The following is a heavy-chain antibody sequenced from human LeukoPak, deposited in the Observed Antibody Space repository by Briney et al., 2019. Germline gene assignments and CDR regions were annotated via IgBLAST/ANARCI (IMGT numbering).Heavy chain of an antibody. CDR3: ARWGFTRYCSGGSCYGGDY. V-gene: IGHV4-31*03. D-gene: IGHD2-15*01. J-gene: IGHJ4*02. CDR2: IYGSGST. CDR1: GGXISSGGYY. Sequence: SENLSLTCSVSGGXISSGGYYWSWIRQHPGKGLEWIGFIYGSGSTYYKSSLKSRVTISVDTSKNQFSLKLTSVTAADTAVYYCARWGFTRYCSGGSCYGGDYWGQGTLVTVSS.